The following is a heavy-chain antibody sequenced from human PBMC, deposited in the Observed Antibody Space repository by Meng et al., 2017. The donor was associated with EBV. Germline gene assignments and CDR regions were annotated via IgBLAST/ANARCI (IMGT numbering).Heavy chain of an antibody. CDR1: GFTFRNYG. J-gene: IGHJ4*02. CDR2: INTSGGNT. V-gene: IGHV3-23*01. CDR3: ANQLWDDGE. Sequence: EVQLLESGGGLVQPGGSLRLSCTASGFTFRNYGMTWVRQAPGKGLEWVSSINTSGGNTHYADSVEGRFTISRDNSKNTLYLQMNSLRAEDTAVYYCANQLWDDGEWGQGTLVTVSS. D-gene: IGHD3-16*01.